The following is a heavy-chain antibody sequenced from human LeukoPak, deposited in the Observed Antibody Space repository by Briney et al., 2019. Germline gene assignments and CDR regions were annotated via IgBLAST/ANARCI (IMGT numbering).Heavy chain of an antibody. J-gene: IGHJ4*02. V-gene: IGHV3-64*01. CDR1: GFTFSSYA. CDR3: AREGLGGDFNLYYFDY. D-gene: IGHD2-21*02. Sequence: GGSLRLSCAASGFTFSSYAMHWVRQAPGKGLEYASAISSNGSSTYYANSVKGRFTISRDNSKNTLYLQMGSLRAEDMAVYYCAREGLGGDFNLYYFDYWGQGTLVTVSS. CDR2: ISSNGSST.